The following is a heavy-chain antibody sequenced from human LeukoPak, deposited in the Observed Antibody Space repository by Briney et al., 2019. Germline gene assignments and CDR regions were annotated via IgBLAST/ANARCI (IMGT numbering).Heavy chain of an antibody. V-gene: IGHV3-53*01. CDR1: GFTVSSNY. Sequence: QSGGSLRLSCAASGFTVSSNYMSWVRQAPGKGLEWVSVIYSGGSTYYADSVKGRFTISRDNSKNTLYLQMNSLRAEDTAVYYCARDQYDSSGYYYYGMDVWGQGTTVTVPS. D-gene: IGHD3-22*01. CDR3: ARDQYDSSGYYYYGMDV. J-gene: IGHJ6*02. CDR2: IYSGGST.